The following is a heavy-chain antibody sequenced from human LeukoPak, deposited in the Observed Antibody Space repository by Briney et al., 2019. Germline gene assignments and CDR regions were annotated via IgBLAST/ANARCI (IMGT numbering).Heavy chain of an antibody. Sequence: GSLRLSCAASGFTFSISAMSWVRQAPGKGLEWIGEINHSGSTNYNPSLKSRVTISVDTSKNQFSLKLSSVTAADTAVYYCARGRDRGPDSSGIWGLKGTSYMDVWAKGTTVTVSS. CDR1: GFTFSISA. D-gene: IGHD3-22*01. V-gene: IGHV4-34*01. CDR3: ARGRDRGPDSSGIWGLKGTSYMDV. CDR2: INHSGST. J-gene: IGHJ6*03.